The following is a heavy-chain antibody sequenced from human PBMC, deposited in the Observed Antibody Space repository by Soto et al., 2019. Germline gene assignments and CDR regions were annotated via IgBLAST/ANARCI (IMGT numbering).Heavy chain of an antibody. V-gene: IGHV1-18*01. CDR3: ARDWFDDYIWGSYRYPEFDY. D-gene: IGHD3-16*02. J-gene: IGHJ4*02. CDR1: GYTFTSYG. CDR2: ISAYNGNT. Sequence: QVQLVQSGAEVKKPGASVKVSCKASGYTFTSYGISWVRHAPGQGLAWMGWISAYNGNTNCAQKLQGRVTITTHTSTSTAYIELRSMRSDDTAVYYCARDWFDDYIWGSYRYPEFDYWGQATLVTVSS.